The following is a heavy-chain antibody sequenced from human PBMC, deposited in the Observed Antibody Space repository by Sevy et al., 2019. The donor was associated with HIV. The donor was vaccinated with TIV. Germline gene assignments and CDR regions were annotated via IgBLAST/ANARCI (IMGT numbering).Heavy chain of an antibody. D-gene: IGHD3-22*01. Sequence: GESLKISCAASGFTFSSYAMSWVRQAPGKGLEWVSAISGSGGSTYYADSVKGRFTISRDNSKNTLYLQMNSLRAEDTAVYYCANTNYYDSSAPRIQHWGQGTLVTVSS. V-gene: IGHV3-23*01. CDR1: GFTFSSYA. J-gene: IGHJ1*01. CDR2: ISGSGGST. CDR3: ANTNYYDSSAPRIQH.